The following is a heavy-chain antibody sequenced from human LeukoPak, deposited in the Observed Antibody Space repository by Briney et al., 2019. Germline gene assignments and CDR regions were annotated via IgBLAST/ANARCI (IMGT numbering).Heavy chain of an antibody. CDR2: INHSGST. CDR3: ARAVTSSSSWYKWVNWFDP. CDR1: GGSISSSSYY. J-gene: IGHJ5*02. D-gene: IGHD6-13*01. V-gene: IGHV4-39*07. Sequence: SETLSLTCTVSGGSISSSSYYWGWIRQPPGKGLEWIGEINHSGSTNYDPSLKSRVTISVDTSKNRFSLKLSSVTAADTAVYYCARAVTSSSSWYKWVNWFDPWGQGTLVTVSS.